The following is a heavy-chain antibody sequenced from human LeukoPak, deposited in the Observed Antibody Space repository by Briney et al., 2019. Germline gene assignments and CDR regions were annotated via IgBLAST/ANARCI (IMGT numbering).Heavy chain of an antibody. CDR1: GFIFGSYA. CDR2: ISPSGSAT. Sequence: GGSLRHSPAASGFIFGSYAMSWVRQGPEKGLEWVSTISPSGSATYYADSVKGRFTISRDNSKSTLYLQMNSLRDEDTALYHCARDKSASSPPDWFTACGQGSVVTVSS. CDR3: ARDKSASSPPDWFTA. D-gene: IGHD6-6*01. J-gene: IGHJ5*01. V-gene: IGHV3-23*01.